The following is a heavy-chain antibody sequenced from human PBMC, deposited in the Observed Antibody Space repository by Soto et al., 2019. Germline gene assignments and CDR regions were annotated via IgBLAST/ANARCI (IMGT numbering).Heavy chain of an antibody. Sequence: GDLRLACEAAGFRCCSYSLSWVRQAPGKGLEWVSTISGSDGKTFYADSVKGRFSISRDTSQSTLYLQMNSLRADDTAMYYCARWSYLDYWGQGTRVTVSS. V-gene: IGHV3-23*01. CDR2: ISGSDGKT. CDR3: ARWSYLDY. CDR1: GFRCCSYS. J-gene: IGHJ4*02. D-gene: IGHD3-3*01.